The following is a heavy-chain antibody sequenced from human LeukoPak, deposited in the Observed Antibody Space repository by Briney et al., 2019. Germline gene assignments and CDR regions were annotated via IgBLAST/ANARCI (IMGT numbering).Heavy chain of an antibody. D-gene: IGHD5-18*01. Sequence: GGSLRLSCAASGFSFSTYWMNWVRQPTGKGLEWVANIMRDGSEKYYVDSVKGRFTISRDNAKNSLYLQMNSLRAEDTAVYYCARDPSRGYSYGYADYWGQGSLVTFSS. CDR3: ARDPSRGYSYGYADY. CDR2: IMRDGSEK. J-gene: IGHJ4*02. CDR1: GFSFSTYW. V-gene: IGHV3-7*01.